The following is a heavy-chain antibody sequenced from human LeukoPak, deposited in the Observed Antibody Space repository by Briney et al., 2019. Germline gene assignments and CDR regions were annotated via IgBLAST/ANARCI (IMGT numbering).Heavy chain of an antibody. Sequence: PAETLSLTCTVSGGSISSSSYYSGWIRPPPGKWLEWIGSIYYSRSTYYNPSLESRVTISVDTSKNQFSLKLSSVTAADTAVYYCARDGRRDGYKVYDAFDIWGQGTMVTLSS. D-gene: IGHD5-24*01. CDR2: IYYSRST. V-gene: IGHV4-39*07. CDR1: GGSISSSSYY. CDR3: ARDGRRDGYKVYDAFDI. J-gene: IGHJ3*02.